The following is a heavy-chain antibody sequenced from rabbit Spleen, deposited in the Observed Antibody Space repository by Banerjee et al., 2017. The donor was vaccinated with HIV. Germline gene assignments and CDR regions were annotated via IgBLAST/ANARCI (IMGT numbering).Heavy chain of an antibody. J-gene: IGHJ4*01. CDR3: ARDSYAASGVWNL. CDR1: GFSFSDRDV. CDR2: IYTGSSGST. Sequence: QEQLVESGRGLVKPEGSLTLTCKASGFSFSDRDVMCWVRQAPGKGLELIAYIYTGSSGSTYYASWAKGRFTISKTSSTTVTLQMTSLTVADTATYFCARDSYAASGVWNLWGQGTLVTVS. D-gene: IGHD4-2*01. V-gene: IGHV1S45*01.